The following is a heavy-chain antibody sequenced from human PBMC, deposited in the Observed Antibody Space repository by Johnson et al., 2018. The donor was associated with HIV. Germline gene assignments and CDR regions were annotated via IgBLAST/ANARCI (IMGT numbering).Heavy chain of an antibody. CDR1: GFTFSSYA. V-gene: IGHV3-33*08. Sequence: QVQLVESGGGVVRPGRSLRLSCAASGFTFSSYAMHWVRQAPGKGLEWVAVIWYDGSNKYYADSVKGRFTISRDNSKNTLYLQMNSLRAEDTAVYYCASPGTVVTGLAFDIWGQGTMVTVSS. CDR2: IWYDGSNK. J-gene: IGHJ3*02. D-gene: IGHD4-23*01. CDR3: ASPGTVVTGLAFDI.